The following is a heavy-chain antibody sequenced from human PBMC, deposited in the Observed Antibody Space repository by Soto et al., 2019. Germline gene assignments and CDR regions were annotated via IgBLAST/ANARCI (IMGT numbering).Heavy chain of an antibody. V-gene: IGHV6-1*01. D-gene: IGHD3-3*01. CDR1: GDSVSSNSAA. J-gene: IGHJ6*02. CDR3: ARGGTYYDFWSGSFYHYYGMDV. CDR2: TYYRSKWYN. Sequence: SQTLSLTCAISGDSVSSNSAAWNWIRQSPSRGLEWLGRTYYRSKWYNDYAVSVESRITINPDTSKNQFSLQLNSVTPEDTAVYYCARGGTYYDFWSGSFYHYYGMDVWGQGTTVTVSS.